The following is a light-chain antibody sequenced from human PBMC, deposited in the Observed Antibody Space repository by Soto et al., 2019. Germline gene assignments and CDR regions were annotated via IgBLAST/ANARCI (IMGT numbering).Light chain of an antibody. CDR3: QQRSNGPLIT. J-gene: IGKJ5*01. CDR1: QSVSSSY. CDR2: DAS. V-gene: IGKV3-11*01. Sequence: EIVLTQSTATLSLSPGERATLSCRASQSVSSSYLAWYQQKPGQAPRLLIYDASNRATGIPARFSGSGSGTDFTLTISSLEPEDFAIYYCQQRSNGPLITFGHGTRLEI.